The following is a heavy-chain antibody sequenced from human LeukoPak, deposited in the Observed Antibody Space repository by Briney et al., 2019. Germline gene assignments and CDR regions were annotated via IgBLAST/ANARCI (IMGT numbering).Heavy chain of an antibody. J-gene: IGHJ6*02. D-gene: IGHD5-24*01. V-gene: IGHV3-23*01. Sequence: GGSLRLSCAASGVTFSSYAMSWVRQAPGKGLEWVSASSGSGGSTYYADSVKGRFTISRDNSKNTLYLQMNSLRAEDTAVYYCAKDPEWLQLSGGHGMDVWGQGTTVTVSS. CDR3: AKDPEWLQLSGGHGMDV. CDR2: SSGSGGST. CDR1: GVTFSSYA.